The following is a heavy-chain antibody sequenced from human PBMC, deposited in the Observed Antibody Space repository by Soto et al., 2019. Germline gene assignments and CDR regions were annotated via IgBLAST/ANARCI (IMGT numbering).Heavy chain of an antibody. Sequence: QVQLVESGGGLVKPGGSLRLSCAASGSSFSDYYMSWIRQAPGKGLEWVSYISSSSTYIKYADSVKGRFTISRDNAKNSLYLQMNSLRAEDTALYYCTRTKNSGYDFWGQGTLVTVSS. CDR3: TRTKNSGYDF. D-gene: IGHD5-12*01. J-gene: IGHJ4*02. CDR2: ISSSSTYI. CDR1: GSSFSDYY. V-gene: IGHV3-11*06.